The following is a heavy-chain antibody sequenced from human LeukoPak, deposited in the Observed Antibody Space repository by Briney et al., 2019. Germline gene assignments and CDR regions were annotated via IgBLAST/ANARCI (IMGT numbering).Heavy chain of an antibody. CDR3: ARAKGSGWYYFDY. CDR2: ISYDGSNK. D-gene: IGHD6-19*01. Sequence: GGSLRLSCAASEFTFSSYAMHWVRQAPGKGLEWVAVISYDGSNKYYADSVKGRFTISRDNSKNTLYLQMNSLRAEDTAVYYCARAKGSGWYYFDYWGQGTLVTVSS. V-gene: IGHV3-30*04. CDR1: EFTFSSYA. J-gene: IGHJ4*02.